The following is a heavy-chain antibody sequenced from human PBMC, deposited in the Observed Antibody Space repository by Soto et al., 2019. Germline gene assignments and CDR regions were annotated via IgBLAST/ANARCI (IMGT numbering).Heavy chain of an antibody. D-gene: IGHD1-1*01. CDR1: GPIFSNYK. CDR2: INTDGSIT. J-gene: IGHJ4*02. V-gene: IGHV3-74*01. Sequence: GGSLRLSCAASGPIFSNYKMHWVRQAPGKGLVWFSRINTDGSITDYADSVKGRFTFSRDNAKNTMYLQLNSLTADDTAVYCCASDTNGLHYWGQGTLVPVSS. CDR3: ASDTNGLHY.